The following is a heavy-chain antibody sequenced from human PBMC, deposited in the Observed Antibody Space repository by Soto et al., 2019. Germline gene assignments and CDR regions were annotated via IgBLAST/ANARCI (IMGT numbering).Heavy chain of an antibody. J-gene: IGHJ4*02. D-gene: IGHD2-15*01. Sequence: GGSLRLSCAASGFSFSNYGMSWVRQAPGKGLEWVSAIRGGSSDSTYYADSVKGRFTISRDNSKNMLYLQISSLRVEDTAVYHCASLPWNCGGGSCFSMNIWGQGTLVTVSS. V-gene: IGHV3-23*01. CDR1: GFSFSNYG. CDR2: IRGGSSDST. CDR3: ASLPWNCGGGSCFSMNI.